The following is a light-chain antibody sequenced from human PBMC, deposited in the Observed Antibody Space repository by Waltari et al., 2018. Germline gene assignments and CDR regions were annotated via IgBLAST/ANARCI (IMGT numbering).Light chain of an antibody. CDR1: QSSGGW. V-gene: IGKV1-5*03. CDR3: QQYHSYPRT. CDR2: EAS. Sequence: CRASQSSGGWLAWYQQKPGKAPERLIYEASSLQSGVPSRFSGSGSGTEFILTIGSLQPDDFATYYCQQYHSYPRTFGQGTKVEI. J-gene: IGKJ1*01.